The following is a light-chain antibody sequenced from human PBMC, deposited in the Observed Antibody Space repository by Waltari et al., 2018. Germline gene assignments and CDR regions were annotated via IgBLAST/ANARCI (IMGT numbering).Light chain of an antibody. J-gene: IGKJ5*01. V-gene: IGKV2-28*01. Sequence: DIVMTQSPLSLSVTPGEPASISCRSSRRLLRNSEYNYLDWYLQKPGQSPQLLIYMGSNRASGVPDRFSGSGSGTDFTLKISRVEAEDVGVYYCMQALQFITFGQGTRLEIK. CDR1: RRLLRNSEYNY. CDR2: MGS. CDR3: MQALQFIT.